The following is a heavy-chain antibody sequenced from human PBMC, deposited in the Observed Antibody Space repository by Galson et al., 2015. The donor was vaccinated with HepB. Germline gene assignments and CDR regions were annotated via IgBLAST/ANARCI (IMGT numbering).Heavy chain of an antibody. CDR3: ARPFTVAGRPGPFDY. V-gene: IGHV3-30*04. CDR1: GFTFSSYA. D-gene: IGHD6-19*01. J-gene: IGHJ4*02. Sequence: SLRLSCAASGFTFSSYAMHWVRQAPGKGLEWVAVISYDGSNKYYADSVKGRFTISRDNSKNTLYLQMNSLRAEDTAVYYCARPFTVAGRPGPFDYWGQGTLVTVSS. CDR2: ISYDGSNK.